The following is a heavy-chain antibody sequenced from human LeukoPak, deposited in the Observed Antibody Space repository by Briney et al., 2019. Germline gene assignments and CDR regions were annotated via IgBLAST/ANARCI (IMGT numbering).Heavy chain of an antibody. V-gene: IGHV3-13*01. CDR1: GFTFSSYD. D-gene: IGHD3-10*01. Sequence: GGSLRLSCAASGFTFSSYDMHWVRQATGKGLEWVSAIGTAGDTYYPGSVKGRFTISRENAKNSLYLQMNSLRAGGTAVYHCARDYGSGSLDYWGQGTLVTVSS. J-gene: IGHJ4*02. CDR3: ARDYGSGSLDY. CDR2: IGTAGDT.